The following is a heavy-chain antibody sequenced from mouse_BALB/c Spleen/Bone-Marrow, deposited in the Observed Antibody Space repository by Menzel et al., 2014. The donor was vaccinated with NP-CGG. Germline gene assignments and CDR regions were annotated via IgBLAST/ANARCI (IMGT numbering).Heavy chain of an antibody. CDR3: TRRTGTDYYAMDY. J-gene: IGHJ4*01. CDR1: GFTFSSYA. D-gene: IGHD4-1*01. V-gene: IGHV5-6*03. CDR2: ISSGGIYT. Sequence: EVKLMESGGGLVQPGGSLKLSCAASGFTFSSYAMSWVRQSPEKRLEWVATISSGGIYTYYPDSVKGRFTISRDNAKNTLYLQMSSLKSEDTAMYYCTRRTGTDYYAMDYWGQGTSVSVSS.